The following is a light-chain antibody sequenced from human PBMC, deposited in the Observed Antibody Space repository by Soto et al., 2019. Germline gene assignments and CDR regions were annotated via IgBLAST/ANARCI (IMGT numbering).Light chain of an antibody. J-gene: IGLJ2*01. V-gene: IGLV2-14*01. CDR1: RSDLGDYTS. Sequence: QPVLTQPASVSGSPGQSITISCTGTRSDLGDYTSVSWYQQHPGKAPKLMIFEFSDRPSGVSHRFSGSKSGNTASLTISGLQAEDEAHYYCSSYTGSSTVVFGGGTKLTVL. CDR2: EFS. CDR3: SSYTGSSTVV.